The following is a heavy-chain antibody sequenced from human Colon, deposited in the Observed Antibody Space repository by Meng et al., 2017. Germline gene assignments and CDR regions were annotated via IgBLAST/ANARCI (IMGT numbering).Heavy chain of an antibody. D-gene: IGHD3-10*01. V-gene: IGHV4-59*01. Sequence: QVQLQQSGPGLVKPSATLSLTCSVSGGSIGSYYWSWIRQPPGKGLEWIGYIYYSGSTNYNPSLKSRVTVSLDTSRNQFSLNLTSVTAADTAVYFCAKSPYRVRAVMIPDWFDSWGQGTLVTVSS. CDR2: IYYSGST. CDR3: AKSPYRVRAVMIPDWFDS. CDR1: GGSIGSYY. J-gene: IGHJ5*01.